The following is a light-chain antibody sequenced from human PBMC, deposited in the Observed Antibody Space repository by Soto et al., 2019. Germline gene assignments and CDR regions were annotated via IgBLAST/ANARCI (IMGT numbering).Light chain of an antibody. CDR3: NSYTSRSTYV. V-gene: IGLV2-14*03. Sequence: QSALTQPASVSGSPGQSITISCTGTSSDIGAYNYVSWYQHHPGKAPKFIIYDVSNRPSGVSDRFSGTKSGNTASLTISRLQAEDDADYYCNSYTSRSTYVFGTGTKVTVL. CDR1: SSDIGAYNY. J-gene: IGLJ1*01. CDR2: DVS.